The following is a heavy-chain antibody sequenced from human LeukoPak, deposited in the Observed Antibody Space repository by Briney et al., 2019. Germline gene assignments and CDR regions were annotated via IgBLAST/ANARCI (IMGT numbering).Heavy chain of an antibody. J-gene: IGHJ4*02. CDR1: GFTFSKYW. Sequence: PGGSLRLSCAASGFTFSKYWMLWVRQAPGKGLESVSRINTDGTVTTYADSVKGRFTVSRDNADNTMFLQMNSVRDEDTAVYYCTRIKWDLTYFDYWGQGTLVTASS. CDR2: INTDGTVT. V-gene: IGHV3-74*01. CDR3: TRIKWDLTYFDY. D-gene: IGHD1-26*01.